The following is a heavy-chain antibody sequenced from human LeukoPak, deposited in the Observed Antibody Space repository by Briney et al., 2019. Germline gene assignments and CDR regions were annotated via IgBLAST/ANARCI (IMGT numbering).Heavy chain of an antibody. CDR1: GGSISSYY. CDR3: ASIRGSGYHDYFDY. V-gene: IGHV4-59*01. Sequence: NPSETLSLTCTVSGGSISSYYWSWIRQPPGRGLEWIGYIYYSGSTNYNPSLKSRVTISVDTSKNQFSLKLSSVTAADTAVYYCASIRGSGYHDYFDYWGQGTLVTVSS. D-gene: IGHD3-22*01. J-gene: IGHJ4*02. CDR2: IYYSGST.